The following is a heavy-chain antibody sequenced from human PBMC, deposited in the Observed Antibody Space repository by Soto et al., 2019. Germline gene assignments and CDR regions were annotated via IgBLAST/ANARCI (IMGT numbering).Heavy chain of an antibody. J-gene: IGHJ4*02. CDR1: GYTFTSYD. D-gene: IGHD2-15*01. CDR2: INAGNGNT. CDR3: ARDLEYCSGGSCHNPFDY. Sequence: ASVKVSCKASGYTFTSYDINWVRQAPGQRLEWMGWINAGNGNTKYSQKFQGRVTITRDTSASTAYMELSSLRSEDTAVYYCARDLEYCSGGSCHNPFDYWGQGTLVTVSS. V-gene: IGHV1-3*01.